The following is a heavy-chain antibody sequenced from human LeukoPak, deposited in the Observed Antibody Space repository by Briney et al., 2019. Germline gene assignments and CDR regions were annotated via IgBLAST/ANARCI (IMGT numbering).Heavy chain of an antibody. CDR2: IIPILGIA. V-gene: IGHV1-69*04. CDR3: ATRFEEQWLVRTPYYYYGMDV. CDR1: GGTFSSYA. J-gene: IGHJ6*02. D-gene: IGHD6-19*01. Sequence: ASVKVSCKASGGTFSSYAISWVRQAPGQGLEWMGRIIPILGIANYAQKFQGRVTITADKSTSTAYMELSSLRSEDTAVYYCATRFEEQWLVRTPYYYYGMDVWGQGTTVTVSS.